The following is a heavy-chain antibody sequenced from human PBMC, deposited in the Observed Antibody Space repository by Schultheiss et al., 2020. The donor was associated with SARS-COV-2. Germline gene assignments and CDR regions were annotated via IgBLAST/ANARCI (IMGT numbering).Heavy chain of an antibody. Sequence: GGSLRLSCAASGFTFDDYAMHWVRQAPGKGLEWVSGISWNSGSIGYADSVKGRFTISRDNAKNSLYLQMSVLRAEDTAIYYCARERANCGGDCLDYWGQGTLVTVSS. D-gene: IGHD2-21*02. CDR1: GFTFDDYA. CDR3: ARERANCGGDCLDY. J-gene: IGHJ4*02. CDR2: ISWNSGSI. V-gene: IGHV3-9*01.